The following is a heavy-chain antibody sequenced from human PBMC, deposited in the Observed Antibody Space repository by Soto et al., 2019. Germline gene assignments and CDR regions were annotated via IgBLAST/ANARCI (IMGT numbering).Heavy chain of an antibody. CDR1: GFTFSKYG. V-gene: IGHV3-30*18. D-gene: IGHD2-2*01. Sequence: QVQLLESGGGVVQPGRSLRLSCAASGFTFSKYGMHWVRQAPGKGLEWVATISYDGDNEYYADSVRGRFSISRDNSTNTLYLETISLRHEDTAVYYCAKEGGPVYCNSPGCSAKHFDYWGQGTLVTVSS. J-gene: IGHJ4*02. CDR2: ISYDGDNE. CDR3: AKEGGPVYCNSPGCSAKHFDY.